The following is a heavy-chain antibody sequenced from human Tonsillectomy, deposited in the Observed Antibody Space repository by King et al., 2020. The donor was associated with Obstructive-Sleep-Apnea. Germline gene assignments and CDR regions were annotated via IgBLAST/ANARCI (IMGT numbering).Heavy chain of an antibody. CDR3: ARGDGDYRGIDY. Sequence: VQLQESGPGLVKPSETLSLTCTVSGYSITSDYYWAWIRQPPGKGLEWIGSIYHTGATYYNPSLKSRVTISVDTSKNQFSLKLNSVTAADTAVYYCARGDGDYRGIDYWGQGPLVTVSS. CDR1: GYSITSDYY. V-gene: IGHV4-38-2*02. D-gene: IGHD4-17*01. CDR2: IYHTGAT. J-gene: IGHJ4*02.